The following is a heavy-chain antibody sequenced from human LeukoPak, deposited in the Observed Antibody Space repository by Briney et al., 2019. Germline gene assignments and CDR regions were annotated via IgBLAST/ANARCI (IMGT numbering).Heavy chain of an antibody. J-gene: IGHJ5*02. CDR2: ISSSSSYI. Sequence: GGSLRLSCAASGFTFSSYSMNWVRQAPGKGLEWVSSISSSSSYIYYADSVKGRFTISRDNAKNSLYLQMNSLRAEDTAVYYCARGGFYDFWSGCREGSNWFDPWGQGTLVTVSS. V-gene: IGHV3-21*01. D-gene: IGHD3-3*01. CDR3: ARGGFYDFWSGCREGSNWFDP. CDR1: GFTFSSYS.